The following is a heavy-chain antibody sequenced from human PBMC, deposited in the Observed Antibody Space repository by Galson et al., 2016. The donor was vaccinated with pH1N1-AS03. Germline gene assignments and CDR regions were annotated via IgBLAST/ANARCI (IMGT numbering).Heavy chain of an antibody. V-gene: IGHV1-45*02. J-gene: IGHJ3*02. CDR3: GRSSYHDARGYFHAAIDI. CDR2: ITPLKGNT. CDR1: GYTFIYRY. Sequence: SVKVSCKASGYTFIYRYLHWVRQAPGQKLEWLGWITPLKGNTNYAQRMQDRVSITWDRSVSTAYLELSSLRSEDTGMYYCGRSSYHDARGYFHAAIDIWDRGTMVTVSS. D-gene: IGHD3-22*01.